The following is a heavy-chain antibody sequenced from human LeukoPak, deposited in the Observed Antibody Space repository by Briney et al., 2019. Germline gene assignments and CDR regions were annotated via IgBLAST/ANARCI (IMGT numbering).Heavy chain of an antibody. CDR3: ARELGYCSSTSCYIHYYGMDV. CDR2: MNPNSGNT. D-gene: IGHD2-2*02. CDR1: GYTFTSYD. J-gene: IGHJ6*02. V-gene: IGHV1-8*01. Sequence: ASVKVSCKASGYTFTSYDINWVRQAPGQGLEWMGWMNPNSGNTGYAQKFQGRVTMTRNTSISTAYMELSSLRSEDTAVYYCARELGYCSSTSCYIHYYGMDVWGQGTTVTVSS.